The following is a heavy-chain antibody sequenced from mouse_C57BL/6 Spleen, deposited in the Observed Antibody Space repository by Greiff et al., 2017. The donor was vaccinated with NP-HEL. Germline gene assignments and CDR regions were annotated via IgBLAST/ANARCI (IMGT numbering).Heavy chain of an antibody. Sequence: QVQLQQPGAELVKPGASVKMSCKASGYTFTSYWITWVKQRPGQGLEWIGDIYPGSGSTNYNEKFKSKATLTVDTSSSTASMQLSSLTFEDAAVYYCARWLLEAGAMDYWGQGTSVTVSS. J-gene: IGHJ4*01. V-gene: IGHV1-55*01. CDR3: ARWLLEAGAMDY. D-gene: IGHD2-3*01. CDR2: IYPGSGST. CDR1: GYTFTSYW.